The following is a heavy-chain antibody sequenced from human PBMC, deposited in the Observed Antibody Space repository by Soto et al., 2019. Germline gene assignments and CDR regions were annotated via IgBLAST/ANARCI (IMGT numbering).Heavy chain of an antibody. CDR3: AGRGYCSGGSCYKDYYYYGMDV. Sequence: EVQLVESGGGLVQPGGSLRLSCAASGFTFSSYEMNWVRQAPGKGLEWVSYISSSGSTIYYADSVKGRFTISRDNAKNELYLQMNSLRAEDTAVYYCAGRGYCSGGSCYKDYYYYGMDVWGKGTTVTVSS. V-gene: IGHV3-48*03. D-gene: IGHD2-15*01. CDR1: GFTFSSYE. CDR2: ISSSGSTI. J-gene: IGHJ6*04.